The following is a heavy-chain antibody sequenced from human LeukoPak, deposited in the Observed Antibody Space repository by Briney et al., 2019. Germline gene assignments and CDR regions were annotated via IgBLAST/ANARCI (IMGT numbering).Heavy chain of an antibody. CDR1: GFTFSSYW. CDR2: INSDGSST. V-gene: IGHV3-74*01. D-gene: IGHD3-3*01. J-gene: IGHJ5*02. CDR3: ARVDPSPYYDFLLWFDP. Sequence: GGSLRLSCGASGFTFSSYWMHWVRQAPGKGLVWVSRINSDGSSTSYADSVKGRFTISRDNAKNTLYLQMNSLRAEDTAVYYCARVDPSPYYDFLLWFDPWGQGTLVTVAS.